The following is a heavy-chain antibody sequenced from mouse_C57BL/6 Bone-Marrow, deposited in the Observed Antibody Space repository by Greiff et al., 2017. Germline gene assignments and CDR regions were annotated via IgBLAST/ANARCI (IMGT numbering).Heavy chain of an antibody. CDR3: ARAMVRRGAMDY. J-gene: IGHJ4*01. D-gene: IGHD2-2*01. CDR2: IDPSDSYT. V-gene: IGHV1-69*01. CDR1: GYTFTSYW. Sequence: VQLQQPGAELVMPGASVKLSCKASGYTFTSYWMHWVKQRPGQGLEWIGEIDPSDSYTNYNQKFKGKSTLTVDKSSSTAYMQLSSLTSEDSAGYYCARAMVRRGAMDYWGQGTSVTVSS.